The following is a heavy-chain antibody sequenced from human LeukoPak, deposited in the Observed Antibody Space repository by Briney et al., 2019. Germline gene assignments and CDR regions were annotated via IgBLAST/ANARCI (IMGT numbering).Heavy chain of an antibody. J-gene: IGHJ4*02. CDR1: GYLFVNYW. V-gene: IGHV5-51*01. CDR2: IWPGDSDT. Sequence: GGSLQISCKGSGYLFVNYWIGWVRQMPGKGLEWMGIIWPGDSDTKYSPSFQGQVTISVDKYISTTYLQWSSLKASDTAIYYCARQYYDILTGVYIHFDYGGQGTLVTVSS. CDR3: ARQYYDILTGVYIHFDY. D-gene: IGHD3-9*01.